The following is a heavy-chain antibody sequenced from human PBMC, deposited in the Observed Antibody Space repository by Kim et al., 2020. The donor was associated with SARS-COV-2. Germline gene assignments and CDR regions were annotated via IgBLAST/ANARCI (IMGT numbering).Heavy chain of an antibody. CDR1: GFTFSSYA. D-gene: IGHD6-13*01. J-gene: IGHJ4*02. V-gene: IGHV3-23*01. Sequence: GGSLRLSCAASGFTFSSYAMSWVRQAPGKGLEWVSAISGSGGSTYYADSVKGRFTISRDNSKNTLYLQMNSLRAEDTALYYCAKVWEGSSWSGPDYWGQGTLVTVSS. CDR3: AKVWEGSSWSGPDY. CDR2: ISGSGGST.